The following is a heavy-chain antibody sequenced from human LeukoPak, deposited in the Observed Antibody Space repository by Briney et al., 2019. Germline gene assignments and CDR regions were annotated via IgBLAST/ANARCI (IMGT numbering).Heavy chain of an antibody. Sequence: PGGSLLLSCAASGFTFSSYAMHWVRQAPGKGLEWVAVISYDGSNKYYADSVKGRFTISRDNSKNTLYLQMNSLRAEDTAVYYCAREVDYGDYLGSFDYWGQGTLVTVSS. CDR1: GFTFSSYA. CDR3: AREVDYGDYLGSFDY. CDR2: ISYDGSNK. V-gene: IGHV3-30*04. D-gene: IGHD4-17*01. J-gene: IGHJ4*02.